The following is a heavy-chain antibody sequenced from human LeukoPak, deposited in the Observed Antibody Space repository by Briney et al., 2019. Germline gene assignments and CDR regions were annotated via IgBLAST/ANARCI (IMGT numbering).Heavy chain of an antibody. CDR3: ARVQKDYYDSGGYHSAAAFDI. CDR1: GGSINNYY. Sequence: PSETLSLTCTVSGGSINNYYWSWIRQSPGKGLEWTGYIYYRGSSNYNPSLKSRITTSVDTSKNQFSLKLNSVTAADTAVYYCARVQKDYYDSGGYHSAAAFDIWGQGTMVTVSS. V-gene: IGHV4-59*01. J-gene: IGHJ3*02. CDR2: IYYRGSS. D-gene: IGHD3-22*01.